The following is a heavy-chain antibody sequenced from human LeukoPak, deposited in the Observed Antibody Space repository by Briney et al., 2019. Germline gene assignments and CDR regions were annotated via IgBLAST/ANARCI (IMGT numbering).Heavy chain of an antibody. CDR1: GGSFSGYY. J-gene: IGHJ4*02. Sequence: SETLSLTCAVYGGSFSGYYWSWIRQPPGKGLEWIGEINHSGSTNYNPSLKSRVTISVDTSKNQFSLKLSSVTAADTAVYYCARARGVTPPADWGQGTLVTVSS. CDR3: ARARGVTPPAD. V-gene: IGHV4-34*01. CDR2: INHSGST. D-gene: IGHD2-21*02.